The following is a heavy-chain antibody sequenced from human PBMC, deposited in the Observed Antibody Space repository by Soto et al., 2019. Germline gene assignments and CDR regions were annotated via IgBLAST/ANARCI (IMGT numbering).Heavy chain of an antibody. CDR1: GFTFSDYY. Sequence: SLRLSCAASGFTFSDYYMSWIRQAPGKGLEWVSYISSSSSYTNYADSVKGRFTISRDNAKNSLYLQMNSPRAEDTAVYYCARVLGPPTGFDPWGQGTLVTVSS. CDR3: ARVLGPPTGFDP. V-gene: IGHV3-11*05. J-gene: IGHJ5*02. CDR2: ISSSSSYT. D-gene: IGHD3-16*01.